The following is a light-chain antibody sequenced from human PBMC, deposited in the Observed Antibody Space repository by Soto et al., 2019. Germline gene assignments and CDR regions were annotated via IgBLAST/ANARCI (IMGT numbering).Light chain of an antibody. CDR1: SSDVGAYNY. J-gene: IGLJ1*01. Sequence: QAVLTQPRSACGSPGQSVTISCTGTSSDVGAYNYVSWYQHHPGKAPKLMVYEVNKRPSGVPDRFSGSKSGNTASLTVSGLQAEDEADYYCTSHAGTINFPYIFGTGTKVTVL. CDR2: EVN. V-gene: IGLV2-8*01. CDR3: TSHAGTINFPYI.